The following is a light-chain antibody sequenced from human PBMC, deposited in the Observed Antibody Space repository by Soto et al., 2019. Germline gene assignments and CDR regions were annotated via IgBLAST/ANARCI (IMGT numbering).Light chain of an antibody. CDR3: QSYDSSLSGVV. V-gene: IGLV1-40*01. Sequence: QSVLTQPPSVSGAQGQRVTISCTGSSSNIGAGYDVHWYQPLPGTAPKLLIYGNSNRPSGVPDRFSGSKSGTSASLAITGLQAEDEADYYCQSYDSSLSGVVFGGGTKLTVL. CDR2: GNS. CDR1: SSNIGAGYD. J-gene: IGLJ2*01.